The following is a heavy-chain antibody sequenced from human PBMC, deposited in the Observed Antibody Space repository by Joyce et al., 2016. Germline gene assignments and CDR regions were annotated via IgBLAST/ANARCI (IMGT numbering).Heavy chain of an antibody. CDR3: AKELDTIGMDV. Sequence: QVQLVESGGGVVQPGRSLRLSCAASGFTFRSCGMHWVRQAPGKGLEWVAVISYDGNNKYYADTVKGRFILSRDNSKNTLYLQINRLRVEDTAVYYCAKELDTIGMDVWGQGTTVTVSS. J-gene: IGHJ6*02. D-gene: IGHD3-3*01. CDR2: ISYDGNNK. CDR1: GFTFRSCG. V-gene: IGHV3-30*18.